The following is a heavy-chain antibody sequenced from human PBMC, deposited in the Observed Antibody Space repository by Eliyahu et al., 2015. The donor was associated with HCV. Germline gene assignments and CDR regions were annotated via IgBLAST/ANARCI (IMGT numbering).Heavy chain of an antibody. Sequence: QVQLVQSGSVVKKPXASMKVSCXASGYNIRDYFVQWXRQAPGQGLQWLGRIXPHTGETHYAPIFEDRVTLTLDTSTSTAFMELRGLRSDDTATYYCARDETSTWMDLWGQGTLVTVSS. D-gene: IGHD1-1*01. CDR3: ARDETSTWMDL. J-gene: IGHJ5*02. CDR1: GYNIRDYF. CDR2: IXPHTGET. V-gene: IGHV1/OR15-1*04.